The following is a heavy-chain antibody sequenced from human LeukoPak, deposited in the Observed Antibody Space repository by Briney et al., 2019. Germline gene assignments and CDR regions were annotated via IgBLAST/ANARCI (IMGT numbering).Heavy chain of an antibody. D-gene: IGHD3-10*01. CDR3: AKDNSYYGSGFDY. CDR2: ISWNSGSI. V-gene: IGHV3-9*01. CDR1: GFTFSSYA. J-gene: IGHJ4*02. Sequence: GGSLRLSCAASGFTFSSYAMHWVRQAPGKGLEWVSGISWNSGSIGYADSVKGRFTISRDNAKNSLYLRMNSLRAEDTALYYCAKDNSYYGSGFDYWGQGTLVTVSS.